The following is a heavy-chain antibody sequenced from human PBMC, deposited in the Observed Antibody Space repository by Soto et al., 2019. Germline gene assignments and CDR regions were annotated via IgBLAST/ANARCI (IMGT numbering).Heavy chain of an antibody. D-gene: IGHD2-21*02. CDR2: IIPILGIA. J-gene: IGHJ4*02. CDR3: ARDPGDGGNSY. V-gene: IGHV1-69*08. Sequence: QVQLVQSGAEVKKPGSSVKVSCKASGGTFSSYTISWVRQAPGQGLEWMGRIIPILGIANYAQKFQGRVRITADKSTSTAYMELSSLRSEDTAVYSCARDPGDGGNSYCCRGTLVTVSS. CDR1: GGTFSSYT.